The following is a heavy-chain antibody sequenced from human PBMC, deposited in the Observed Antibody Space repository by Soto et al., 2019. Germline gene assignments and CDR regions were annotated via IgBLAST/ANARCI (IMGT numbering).Heavy chain of an antibody. V-gene: IGHV3-7*05. D-gene: IGHD4-17*01. CDR2: IKQDGSEK. Sequence: GGSLRLSCAASGFTFSSYWMSWVRQAPGKGLEWVANIKQDGSEKYYEDSVKGRFTISRDNAKNSLYLQMNSLRAEDTAVYYCARDQLGYYGDYVDYYYGMDVWGQGTTVTVSS. CDR3: ARDQLGYYGDYVDYYYGMDV. J-gene: IGHJ6*02. CDR1: GFTFSSYW.